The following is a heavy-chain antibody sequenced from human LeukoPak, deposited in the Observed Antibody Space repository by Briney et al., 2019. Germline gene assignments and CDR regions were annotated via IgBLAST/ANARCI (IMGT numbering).Heavy chain of an antibody. Sequence: ASVKVSCKVSGNTLSELSIHWVRQTPGEGLEWMGGFDPEDGETIYAEKFQARVTMTEDTSTDTAYMQLTNLRSEDTAVYFCATEAELAWAPYCYGLDVWGQGTTVTVSS. CDR2: FDPEDGET. J-gene: IGHJ6*02. V-gene: IGHV1-24*01. CDR3: ATEAELAWAPYCYGLDV. CDR1: GNTLSELS. D-gene: IGHD1-14*01.